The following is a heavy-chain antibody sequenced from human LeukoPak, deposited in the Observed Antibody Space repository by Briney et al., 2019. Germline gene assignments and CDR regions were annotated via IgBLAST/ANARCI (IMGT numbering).Heavy chain of an antibody. V-gene: IGHV3-7*02. CDR3: TRVGSSGSVDY. J-gene: IGHJ4*02. D-gene: IGHD1-1*01. CDR1: GFTFSNYR. Sequence: GGSLRLSCAASGFTFSNYRMSWVRQAPGKGLEWVANIKQDGSENYYVDSVKGRFTISRDNAKNSLYLQMNSLRAEDTAVYYCTRVGSSGSVDYWGQGTLVAVSS. CDR2: IKQDGSEN.